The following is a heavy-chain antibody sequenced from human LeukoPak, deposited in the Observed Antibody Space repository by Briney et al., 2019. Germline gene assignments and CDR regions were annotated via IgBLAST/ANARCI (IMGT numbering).Heavy chain of an antibody. J-gene: IGHJ4*02. Sequence: PSETLSLTCTVSGGSISSYYWSWIRQPPGKGLEWIGYIYYSGSTNYNPSLKSRVTISVDTSKNQFSLKLSSVTAADTAVYYCARRNRKRSASGYFDWFFDYWGQGTLVTVSS. CDR2: IYYSGST. CDR1: GGSISSYY. V-gene: IGHV4-59*08. CDR3: ARRNRKRSASGYFDWFFDY. D-gene: IGHD3-9*01.